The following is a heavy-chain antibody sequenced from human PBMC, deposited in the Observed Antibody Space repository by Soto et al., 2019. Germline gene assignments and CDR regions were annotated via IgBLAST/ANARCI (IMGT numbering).Heavy chain of an antibody. J-gene: IGHJ4*02. Sequence: QVELQESGPGLVKPSGTLSLTCAVSGGSVSSTYWWSWVRQPPGKGLEWIGEIYHSGSANYNPSLKSRVTISVDNSKNQFSLNLNSVTAADTAVYYCARYTAASGTYYFDYWGQGTLVTVSS. D-gene: IGHD6-13*01. CDR1: GGSVSSTYW. V-gene: IGHV4-4*02. CDR2: IYHSGSA. CDR3: ARYTAASGTYYFDY.